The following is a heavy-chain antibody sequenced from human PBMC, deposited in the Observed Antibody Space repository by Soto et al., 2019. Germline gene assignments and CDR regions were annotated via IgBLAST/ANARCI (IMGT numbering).Heavy chain of an antibody. J-gene: IGHJ6*02. D-gene: IGHD3-16*02. CDR1: GFTFSNAW. CDR2: IKSKTDGGTT. Sequence: AGGSLRLSCAASGFTFSNAWMSWVRQAPGKGLEWVGRIKSKTDGGTTDYAAPVKGRFTISRDDSKNTLYLQMNSLKTEDTAVYYCTTDASIMITFGGVIGNPYYYYYGMDVWGQGTTVTVSS. CDR3: TTDASIMITFGGVIGNPYYYYYGMDV. V-gene: IGHV3-15*01.